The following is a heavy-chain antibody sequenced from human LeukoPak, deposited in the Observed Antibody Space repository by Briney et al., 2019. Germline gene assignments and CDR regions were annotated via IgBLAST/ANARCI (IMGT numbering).Heavy chain of an antibody. CDR3: AKAHSPYDFWSGYYYFDY. Sequence: GGSLRLSCAASGFTLSSYAMSWVRQAPGKGLEWVSAISGSGGSTYYADSVKGRFTISRDNSKNTLYLQMNSLRAEDTAVYYCAKAHSPYDFWSGYYYFDYWGQGTLVTVSS. V-gene: IGHV3-23*01. D-gene: IGHD3-3*01. CDR2: ISGSGGST. J-gene: IGHJ4*02. CDR1: GFTLSSYA.